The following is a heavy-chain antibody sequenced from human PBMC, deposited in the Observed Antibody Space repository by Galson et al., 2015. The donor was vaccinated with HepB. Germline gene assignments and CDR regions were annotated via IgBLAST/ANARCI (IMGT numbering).Heavy chain of an antibody. Sequence: SLRLSCAASGFTFSNYGMHWVRQAPGRGLEWVALIWYDGNNKYYTDSVKGRFTVSRDNSTNTLFLQMNSLRAEDTAVYYCARGRYSNNWYVGADFDYWGQGTLVTVSS. CDR3: ARGRYSNNWYVGADFDY. CDR1: GFTFSNYG. D-gene: IGHD6-13*01. CDR2: IWYDGNNK. V-gene: IGHV3-33*02. J-gene: IGHJ4*02.